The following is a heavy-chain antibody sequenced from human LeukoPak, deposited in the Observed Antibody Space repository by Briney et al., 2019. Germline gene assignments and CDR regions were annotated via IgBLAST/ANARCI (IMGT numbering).Heavy chain of an antibody. CDR1: GFTFTNFA. V-gene: IGHV3-30*04. CDR3: ARPSPPGDGYNPPDY. D-gene: IGHD5-24*01. CDR2: ISNDERNK. J-gene: IGHJ4*02. Sequence: GGSLRLSCAASGFTFTNFAMHWIRQAPGKGLEWVAVISNDERNKHYADSVKGRFTISRDNSNNMVYLQMTSLGLEDTALYFCARPSPPGDGYNPPDYWGQGSLVIVSS.